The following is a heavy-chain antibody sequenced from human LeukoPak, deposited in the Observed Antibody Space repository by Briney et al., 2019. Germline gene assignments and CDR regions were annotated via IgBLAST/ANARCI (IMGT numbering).Heavy chain of an antibody. CDR1: GFTFSSYE. CDR3: ARDGVVVTAIPFDY. D-gene: IGHD2-21*02. CDR2: ISSSGSTI. J-gene: IGHJ4*02. Sequence: PGRTLRLSCAASGFTFSSYEMNWVRQAPGKGLEWVSYISSSGSTIYYADSVKGRFTISRDNAKNSLYLQMNSLRAEDTAVYYCARDGVVVTAIPFDYWGQGTLVTVSS. V-gene: IGHV3-48*03.